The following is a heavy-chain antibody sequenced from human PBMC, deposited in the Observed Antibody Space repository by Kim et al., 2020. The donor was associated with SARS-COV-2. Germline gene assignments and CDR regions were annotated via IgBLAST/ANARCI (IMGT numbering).Heavy chain of an antibody. D-gene: IGHD6-19*01. CDR1: GYTFTSYG. Sequence: ASVKVSCKASGYTFTSYGISWVRQAPGQGLEWMGWISAYNGNTNYAQKLQGRVTMTTDTSTSTAYMELRSLRSDDTAVYYCARDVTSTRIAVAGTFDYWGQGTLVTVSS. CDR3: ARDVTSTRIAVAGTFDY. CDR2: ISAYNGNT. J-gene: IGHJ4*02. V-gene: IGHV1-18*01.